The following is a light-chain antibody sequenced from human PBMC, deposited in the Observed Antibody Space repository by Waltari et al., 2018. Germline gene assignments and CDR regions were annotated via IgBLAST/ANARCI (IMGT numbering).Light chain of an antibody. CDR2: DTS. J-gene: IGLJ2*01. CDR1: TGDVTSSHY. V-gene: IGLV7-46*01. Sequence: QAVVTQEPSLTVSPGGTVTLTCGSSTGDVTSSHYPYWFQQKPGQAPRTLIYDTSNKHSWTPARFSGSLLWGKAALTLSGALPEDEAEYFCLLSYSGAKVFGGGTKLTVL. CDR3: LLSYSGAKV.